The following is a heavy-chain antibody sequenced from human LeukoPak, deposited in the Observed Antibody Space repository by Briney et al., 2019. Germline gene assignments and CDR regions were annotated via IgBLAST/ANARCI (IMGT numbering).Heavy chain of an antibody. CDR3: AREPTNYDFWSGYYDAFDI. J-gene: IGHJ3*02. CDR2: IRYDGSNK. Sequence: TGGSLRLSCAASGFTFSSYGMHWVRQAPGKGLEWVAFIRYDGSNKYYADSVKGRFTISRVNSKNTLYLQMNSLRAEDTAVYYCAREPTNYDFWSGYYDAFDIWGQGTMVTVSS. D-gene: IGHD3-3*01. CDR1: GFTFSSYG. V-gene: IGHV3-30*02.